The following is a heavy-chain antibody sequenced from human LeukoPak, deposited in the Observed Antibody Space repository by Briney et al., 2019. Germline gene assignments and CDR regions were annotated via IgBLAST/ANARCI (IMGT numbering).Heavy chain of an antibody. CDR2: IVSDGRNT. D-gene: IGHD4-23*01. J-gene: IGHJ4*02. V-gene: IGHV3-74*01. CDR1: GFTFSSYW. CDR3: ARGRPHGNDY. Sequence: GGSLRLSCAASGFTFSSYWMNWVRQVPGKGLVWVSRIVSDGRNTNYADSVKGRFTISRDNAKNTLYLQMNSLRVEDTAVYYCARGRPHGNDYWGQGTLVTVSS.